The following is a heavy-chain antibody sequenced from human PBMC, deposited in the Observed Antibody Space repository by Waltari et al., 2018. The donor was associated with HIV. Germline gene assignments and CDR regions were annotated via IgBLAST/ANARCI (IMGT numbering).Heavy chain of an antibody. J-gene: IGHJ5*02. CDR1: GYTFTGYY. CDR2: INPNSGGT. V-gene: IGHV1-2*02. D-gene: IGHD2-15*01. Sequence: QVQLVQSGAEVKKPGASVKVSCKASGYTFTGYYMPWVRQAPGQGLEWMGWINPNSGGTNYAQKFQGRVTMTRDTSISTAYMELSRLRSDDTAVYYCARPNYCSGGSCHGEFDPWGQGTLVTVSS. CDR3: ARPNYCSGGSCHGEFDP.